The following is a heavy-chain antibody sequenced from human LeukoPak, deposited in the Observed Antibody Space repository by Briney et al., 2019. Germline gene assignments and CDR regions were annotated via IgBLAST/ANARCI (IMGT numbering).Heavy chain of an antibody. V-gene: IGHV3-21*01. D-gene: IGHD2-2*01. CDR1: GFTFSSYS. CDR2: ISSSSSYI. Sequence: PGGSLRLSCAASGFTFSSYSMNWVRQAPGKGLEWVSSISSSSSYIYYADSVKGRFTISRDNAKNSLYLQMNSLRAEDTAVYYCARESQGYCSSTSCYALGVFDIWGQGTMVTVSS. CDR3: ARESQGYCSSTSCYALGVFDI. J-gene: IGHJ3*02.